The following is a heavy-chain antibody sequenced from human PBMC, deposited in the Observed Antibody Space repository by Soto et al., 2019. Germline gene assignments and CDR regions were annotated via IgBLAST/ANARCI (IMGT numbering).Heavy chain of an antibody. Sequence: WTWRRQHPGKGLEWIGYMYNSGSTYYNPSLKSRVTISVDTSKNQFSLKLSSVTAADTAVYYCARDPGDGYNYDYWGQGTLVTVSS. CDR2: MYNSGST. V-gene: IGHV4-31*02. CDR3: ARDPGDGYNYDY. J-gene: IGHJ4*02. D-gene: IGHD5-12*01.